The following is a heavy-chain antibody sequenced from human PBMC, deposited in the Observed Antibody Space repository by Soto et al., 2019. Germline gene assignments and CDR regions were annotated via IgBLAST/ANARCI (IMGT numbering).Heavy chain of an antibody. CDR3: ARVVVVIPPGYYYAMDV. D-gene: IGHD3-22*01. V-gene: IGHV4-34*01. J-gene: IGHJ6*02. Sequence: SETLSLTCAVYGGSFSGYYWTWIRQPPGTGLEWIGEINHSGSTNYNPSLKSRVTISVDTSKNQFSLKLTSVTAADTAVYYCARVVVVIPPGYYYAMDVWGQGTTVTVSS. CDR2: INHSGST. CDR1: GGSFSGYY.